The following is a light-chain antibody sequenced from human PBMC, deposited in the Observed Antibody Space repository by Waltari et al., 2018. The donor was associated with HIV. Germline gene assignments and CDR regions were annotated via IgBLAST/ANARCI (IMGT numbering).Light chain of an antibody. CDR2: DDS. Sequence: SYVLTQSPSVSVAPGQTARITCWGNTIGTKSVPWYRQKPGQAPVLVVYDDSDRPSGIRGRFSGSDAGNASTLTISKVEVGDEADYFCQVWDSTSDHLWVFGGGSRLTVL. V-gene: IGLV3-21*02. CDR3: QVWDSTSDHLWV. CDR1: TIGTKS. J-gene: IGLJ3*02.